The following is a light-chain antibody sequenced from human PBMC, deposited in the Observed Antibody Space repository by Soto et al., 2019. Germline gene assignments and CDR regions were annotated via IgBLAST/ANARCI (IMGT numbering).Light chain of an antibody. Sequence: DIKITQSPSSLSASVGDRVTITCRPSRGIGNALAWYQQKPGTVPKILIHSAPTLQSGVPSRFSGSGSGTDFTLTISSLPPEDVANYYCQKYDSAPTFGPGTKVDIK. V-gene: IGKV1-27*01. CDR3: QKYDSAPT. J-gene: IGKJ1*01. CDR2: SAP. CDR1: RGIGNA.